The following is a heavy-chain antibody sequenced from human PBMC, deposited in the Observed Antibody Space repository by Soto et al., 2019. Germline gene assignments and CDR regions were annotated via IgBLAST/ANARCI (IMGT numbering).Heavy chain of an antibody. D-gene: IGHD4-17*01. CDR1: GGSISSGGYY. J-gene: IGHJ4*02. Sequence: SETLSLTCTVSGGSISSGGYYWSWIRQHPGKGLEWIGYIYYSGSTYYNPSLKSRVTISVDTSKNQFSLKLSSVTAADTAVYYCARGPYGDYAIDYWGQGTLVTVSS. V-gene: IGHV4-31*03. CDR2: IYYSGST. CDR3: ARGPYGDYAIDY.